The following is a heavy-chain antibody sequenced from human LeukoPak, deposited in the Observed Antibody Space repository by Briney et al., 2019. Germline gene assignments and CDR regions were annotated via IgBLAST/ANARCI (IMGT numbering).Heavy chain of an antibody. CDR2: ISSSSSYI. D-gene: IGHD4-17*01. J-gene: IGHJ4*02. CDR3: ARPGVGTVTTSYYFDY. Sequence: GGSLRLSCAASGFTFSSYSMNWVRQAPGKGLEWVSSISSSSSYIYYADSVKGRFTISRDNSKNTLYLQMNSLRAEDTAVYYCARPGVGTVTTSYYFDYWGQGTLVTVSS. V-gene: IGHV3-21*01. CDR1: GFTFSSYS.